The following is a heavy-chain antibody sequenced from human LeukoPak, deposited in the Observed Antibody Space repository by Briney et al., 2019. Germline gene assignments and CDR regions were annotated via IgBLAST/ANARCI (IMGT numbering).Heavy chain of an antibody. CDR3: AGDALMATVHLDAFDI. V-gene: IGHV3-11*01. D-gene: IGHD5-24*01. CDR1: GFTFSDYY. J-gene: IGHJ3*02. Sequence: GGSLRLSCAASGFTFSDYYMSWIRQAPGKGLEWVSYISSSGSTIYYADSVKGRFTISRDNAKNSLYLQMNSLRAEDTAVYYCAGDALMATVHLDAFDIWGQGTMVTVSS. CDR2: ISSSGSTI.